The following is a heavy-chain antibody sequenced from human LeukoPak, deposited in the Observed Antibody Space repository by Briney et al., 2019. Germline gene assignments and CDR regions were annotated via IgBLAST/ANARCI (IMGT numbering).Heavy chain of an antibody. Sequence: GGSLRLSCAASGFTFSSYAMSWVRQAPGKGLEWVSAISGSGGSTYYADSVKGRFTISRDNPKNTLYLQMNSLRAEDTAVYYCAKAYYNDRSGYPLDYWGQGTLVTVSS. J-gene: IGHJ4*02. CDR3: AKAYYNDRSGYPLDY. CDR1: GFTFSSYA. V-gene: IGHV3-23*01. D-gene: IGHD3-22*01. CDR2: ISGSGGST.